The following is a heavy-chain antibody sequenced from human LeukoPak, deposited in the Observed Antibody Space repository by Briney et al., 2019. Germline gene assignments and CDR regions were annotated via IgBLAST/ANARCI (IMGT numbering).Heavy chain of an antibody. CDR2: ISSSSSFI. V-gene: IGHV3-21*04. CDR1: GFTFSRYS. Sequence: SGGSLRLSCAASGFTFSRYSMNWVRQAPGKGLEWVSSISSSSSFIYYADSVKGRFTISRDNAKNSLYLQMNSLKTEDTAVYYCARYQLPVRYFDYWGQGALVTVSS. D-gene: IGHD2-2*01. CDR3: ARYQLPVRYFDY. J-gene: IGHJ4*02.